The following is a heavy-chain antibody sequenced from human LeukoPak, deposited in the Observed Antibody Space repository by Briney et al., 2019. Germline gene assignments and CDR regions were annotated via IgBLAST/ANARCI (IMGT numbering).Heavy chain of an antibody. D-gene: IGHD3-10*01. J-gene: IGHJ4*02. V-gene: IGHV1-2*06. CDR1: GYTFTGYY. Sequence: ASVKVSCKASGYTFTGYYMHWVRQAPGQGLEWMGRINPNSGGINYAQKFQGRVTMTRDTSISTAYMELSRLRSDDTAVYYCASSAGFGSGSYMRLFDYWGQGTLVTVSS. CDR3: ASSAGFGSGSYMRLFDY. CDR2: INPNSGGI.